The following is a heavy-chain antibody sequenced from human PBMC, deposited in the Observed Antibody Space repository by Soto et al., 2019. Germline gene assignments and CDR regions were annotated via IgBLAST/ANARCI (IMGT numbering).Heavy chain of an antibody. CDR2: ISGSGGHT. CDR1: GFRSVSYA. V-gene: IGHV3-23*01. D-gene: IGHD3-22*01. CDR3: ARGGSSGYYSPFFDY. Sequence: LRVRCTVVGFRSVSYAMRWVLQAPGQGLEWVSTISGSGGHTYYADSVKGRFVVTISVDRSKNQFSLKLSSVTAADTAVYYCARGGSSGYYSPFFDYLGQGSLDTVTS. J-gene: IGHJ4*02.